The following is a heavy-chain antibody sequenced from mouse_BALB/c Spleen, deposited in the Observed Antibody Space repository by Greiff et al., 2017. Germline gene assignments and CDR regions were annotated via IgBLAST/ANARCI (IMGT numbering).Heavy chain of an antibody. Sequence: VKLEESGPGLVAPSQSLSITCTVSGFSLTSYGVHWVRQPPGKGLEWLGVIWAGGSTNYNSALMSRLSISKDNSKSQVFLKMNSLQTDDTAMYYCARDKIYYGYDGAMDYWGQGTSVTVSS. J-gene: IGHJ4*01. CDR2: IWAGGST. V-gene: IGHV2-9*02. D-gene: IGHD2-2*01. CDR1: GFSLTSYG. CDR3: ARDKIYYGYDGAMDY.